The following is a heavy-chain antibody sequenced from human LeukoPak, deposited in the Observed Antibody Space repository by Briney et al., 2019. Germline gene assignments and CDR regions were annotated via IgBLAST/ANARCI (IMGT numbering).Heavy chain of an antibody. CDR3: AREGNYPSYFDY. V-gene: IGHV1-69*05. CDR1: GGTFSSYA. J-gene: IGHJ4*02. Sequence: SVKVSCKASGGTFSSYAISWVRQAPGQGLEWMGGIIPIFGTANYAQKLQGRVTMTTDTSTSTAYMELRSLRSDDTAVYYCAREGNYPSYFDYWGQGTLVTVSS. CDR2: IIPIFGTA. D-gene: IGHD1-7*01.